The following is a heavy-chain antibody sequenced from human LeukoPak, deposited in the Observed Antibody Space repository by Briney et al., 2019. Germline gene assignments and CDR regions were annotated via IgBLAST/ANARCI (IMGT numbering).Heavy chain of an antibody. D-gene: IGHD6-13*01. V-gene: IGHV1-18*01. CDR3: ARVHSSSWYLSSARFDP. J-gene: IGHJ5*02. CDR1: GYTFIKYG. CDR2: ISAYNGNT. Sequence: GASVKVSCKASGYTFIKYGITWVRQAPGQGLEWMGWISAYNGNTNYAQKLQGRVTMTTDTSTSTAYMELRSLRSDDTAVYYCARVHSSSWYLSSARFDPWGQGTLVTVSS.